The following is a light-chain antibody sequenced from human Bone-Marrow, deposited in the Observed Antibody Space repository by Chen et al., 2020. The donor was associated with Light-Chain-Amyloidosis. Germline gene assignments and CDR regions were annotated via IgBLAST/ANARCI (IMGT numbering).Light chain of an antibody. J-gene: IGLJ1*01. CDR1: SSDVDGDNH. V-gene: IGLV2-14*01. CDR2: EVI. Sequence: QSALTQPASVSASPGQSITISCPGTSSDVDGDNHVSWYQQHPDKAPKLMIYEVINRPSWVRDRFSGSKYDNTASLTISGLQTEDEADYFCSAYTITNTLVFGSGTRVTVL. CDR3: SAYTITNTLV.